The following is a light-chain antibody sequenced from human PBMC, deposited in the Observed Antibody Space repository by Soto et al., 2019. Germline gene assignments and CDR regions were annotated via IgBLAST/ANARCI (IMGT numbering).Light chain of an antibody. CDR3: QAWDSSTLVV. CDR2: QGS. J-gene: IGLJ2*01. CDR1: QLGDKY. Sequence: SYELTQPPSVSVSPGQTATITCFGDQLGDKYASWYQQKSGQSPVLVIYQGSKRPSGIPERFSGSKSGNTATLTISGTQAMDEADYYCQAWDSSTLVVFGGGTKLTVL. V-gene: IGLV3-1*01.